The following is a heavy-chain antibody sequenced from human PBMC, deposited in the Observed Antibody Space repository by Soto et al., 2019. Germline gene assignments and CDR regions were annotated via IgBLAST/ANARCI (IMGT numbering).Heavy chain of an antibody. CDR1: GGTFSKDA. J-gene: IGHJ6*02. CDR2: LIPVFGSP. Sequence: QVQLVQSGAEVKKPGSSVTVSCKTSGGTFSKDALNWVRQAPGQGLEWMGLLIPVFGSPIYAQKFQGRIRIIADESTSTVFMDLSSLRSEDTAVYYCTRVLGYTFEPGKTRYSAMDVWGQGTPVFVSS. CDR3: TRVLGYTFEPGKTRYSAMDV. V-gene: IGHV1-69*01. D-gene: IGHD5-18*01.